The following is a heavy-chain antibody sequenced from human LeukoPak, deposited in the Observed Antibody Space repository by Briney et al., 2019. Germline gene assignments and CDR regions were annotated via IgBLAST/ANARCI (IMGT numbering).Heavy chain of an antibody. Sequence: GASVKVSCKAPGGTFSSYAISWVRQAPGQGLEWMGGIIPIFGTANYAQKFQGRVTITADESTSTAYMELSSLRSEDTAVYYCARGGDSSGRRGGNWFDPWGQGTLVTVSS. J-gene: IGHJ5*02. CDR3: ARGGDSSGRRGGNWFDP. D-gene: IGHD3-22*01. CDR1: GGTFSSYA. CDR2: IIPIFGTA. V-gene: IGHV1-69*13.